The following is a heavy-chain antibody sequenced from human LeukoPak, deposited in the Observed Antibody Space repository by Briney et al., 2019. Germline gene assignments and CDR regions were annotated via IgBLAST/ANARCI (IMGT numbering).Heavy chain of an antibody. CDR2: INPKNGGV. Sequence: EPSVKVSCKASGYTFTANYMHWVRQAPGQGLEWMGWINPKNGGVEYAQKYQGRVTMTRDTSISTAYMELSSLRSDDTAMYFCARDHCTDGDSYESHYFGMDVWGQGTTVTVS. CDR1: GYTFTANY. J-gene: IGHJ6*02. CDR3: ARDHCTDGDSYESHYFGMDV. V-gene: IGHV1-2*02. D-gene: IGHD2-8*01.